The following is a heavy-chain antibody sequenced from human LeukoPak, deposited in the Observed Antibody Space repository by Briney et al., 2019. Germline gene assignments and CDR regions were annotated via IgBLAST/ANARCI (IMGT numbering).Heavy chain of an antibody. J-gene: IGHJ4*02. CDR3: ARVELDPRQWGHDF. CDR2: IGIRGSPI. V-gene: IGHV3-48*03. D-gene: IGHD1-1*01. CDR1: GLTFSNYE. Sequence: GGSLRLSCEASGLTFSNYEMSWVRQAPGKGLEWVSYIGIRGSPIYYADSVQGRFSVARDDAKNALYLQMNSLRAEDTAVYYCARVELDPRQWGHDFWGQGTLVTVSS.